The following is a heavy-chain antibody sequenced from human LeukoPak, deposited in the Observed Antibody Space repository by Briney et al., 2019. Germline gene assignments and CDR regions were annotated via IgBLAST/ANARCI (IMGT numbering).Heavy chain of an antibody. V-gene: IGHV3-9*01. CDR3: AKSIRGVILDY. D-gene: IGHD3-10*01. J-gene: IGHJ4*02. CDR1: GFTFDDYA. CDR2: ISWNSDSI. Sequence: GGSLRLSCAASGFTFDDYAMHWVRQAPGKGLEWVSSISWNSDSINYVDSVKGRFTISRDNAKNSLYLQMNSLRVEDTALYSCAKSIRGVILDYWGLGTLVTVSS.